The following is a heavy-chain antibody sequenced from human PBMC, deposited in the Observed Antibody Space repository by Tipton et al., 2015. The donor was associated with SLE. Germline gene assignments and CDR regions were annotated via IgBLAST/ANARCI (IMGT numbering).Heavy chain of an antibody. CDR1: GYSISSGYY. CDR3: ARALGNWNYVGAYYFDY. V-gene: IGHV4-38-2*01. D-gene: IGHD1-7*01. Sequence: TLSLTCAVSGYSISSGYYWGWIRQPPGKGLEWIGYIYYSGSTNYNPSLKSRVTISVDTSKNQFSLKLSSVTAADTAVYYCARALGNWNYVGAYYFDYWGQGTLVTVSS. J-gene: IGHJ4*02. CDR2: IYYSGST.